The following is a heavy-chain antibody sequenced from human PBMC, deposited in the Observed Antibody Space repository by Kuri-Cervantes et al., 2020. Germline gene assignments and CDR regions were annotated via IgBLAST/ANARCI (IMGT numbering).Heavy chain of an antibody. CDR3: ARGLYGVATGTDYYYYMDV. CDR2: IYYSGST. CDR1: GGSVTSGSYY. Sequence: GSLRLSCTVSGGSVTSGSYYWSWIRQPPKKGLEWIGSIYYSGSTYYNPSLKSRVTISVDTSKNQFSLKLSSVTAADTAVYYCARGLYGVATGTDYYYYMDVWGKGTTVTVSS. D-gene: IGHD1-1*01. J-gene: IGHJ6*03. V-gene: IGHV4-39*01.